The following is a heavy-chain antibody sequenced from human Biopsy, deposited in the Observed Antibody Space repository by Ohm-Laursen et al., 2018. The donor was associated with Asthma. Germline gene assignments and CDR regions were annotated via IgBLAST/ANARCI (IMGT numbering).Heavy chain of an antibody. CDR1: GGSINNFY. Sequence: TLSLTCAVSGGSINNFYWSWVRQPPGKGLESIGHVYYSGSTNYNPSLKSRVTISIDASKNQFSLKLTSVTAADTAVYYCARGVDRVTGLLDHFDSWGQGTLVTVSS. D-gene: IGHD2-21*02. V-gene: IGHV4-59*01. CDR2: VYYSGST. CDR3: ARGVDRVTGLLDHFDS. J-gene: IGHJ4*02.